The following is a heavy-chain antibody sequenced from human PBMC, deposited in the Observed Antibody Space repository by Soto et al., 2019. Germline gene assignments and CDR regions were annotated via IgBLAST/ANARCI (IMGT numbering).Heavy chain of an antibody. J-gene: IGHJ4*02. CDR1: GVSISSGDYY. CDR2: IYYSGST. D-gene: IGHD3-22*01. CDR3: ARYSYYYDSSGYRPLDY. Sequence: QVQLQESGPGLVKPSQTLSLTCTVSGVSISSGDYYWSWIRQPPGKGLEWIGYIYYSGSTYYNPSLKSRVTISLDTSKNQFSLKLSSVTAADTAVYYCARYSYYYDSSGYRPLDYWGQGTLVTVSS. V-gene: IGHV4-30-4*01.